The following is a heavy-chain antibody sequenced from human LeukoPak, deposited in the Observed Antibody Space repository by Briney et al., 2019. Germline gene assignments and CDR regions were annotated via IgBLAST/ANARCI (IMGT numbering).Heavy chain of an antibody. J-gene: IGHJ4*02. CDR2: LSGGDSR. V-gene: IGHV3-23*01. CDR1: GFAFSNYA. D-gene: IGHD3-10*01. CDR3: AKAVRSMVTGGGYFDS. Sequence: AGGSLRLSCAASGFAFSNYAMSWVRQAPGKGLEWVSSLSGGDSRYYADSVMGRFTISRDNSKNTLYLQMNSLRAEDTAVYYCAKAVRSMVTGGGYFDSWGQGTLVTVSS.